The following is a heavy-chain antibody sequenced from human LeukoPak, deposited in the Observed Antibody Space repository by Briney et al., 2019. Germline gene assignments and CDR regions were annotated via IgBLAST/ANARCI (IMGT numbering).Heavy chain of an antibody. D-gene: IGHD3-10*01. CDR3: AKTFSFSSDSSSVTFDN. Sequence: GANGVEIHYADPVKGRFTISRDNSRNTLYLRMPSLSPEDPAFYYCAKTFSFSSDSSSVTFDNWGQGTLVTVSS. J-gene: IGHJ5*02. CDR2: GANGVEI. V-gene: IGHV3-23*01.